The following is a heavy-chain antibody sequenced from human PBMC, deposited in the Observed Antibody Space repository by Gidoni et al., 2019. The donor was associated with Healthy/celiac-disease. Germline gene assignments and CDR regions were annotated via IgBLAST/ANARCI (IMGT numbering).Heavy chain of an antibody. J-gene: IGHJ4*02. CDR3: ATETTVTTWAHFDY. D-gene: IGHD4-17*01. V-gene: IGHV3-23*01. CDR2: ISGSGGST. Sequence: EVQLLASGGGLVQPGGSLRLSCAASGITFSSYAMSWVRQAPEKGLEWVSAISGSGGSTYYADTVKGRFTISRNNSKNTLYLQMNSLRAEDTAVYYCATETTVTTWAHFDYWGQGTLVTVSS. CDR1: GITFSSYA.